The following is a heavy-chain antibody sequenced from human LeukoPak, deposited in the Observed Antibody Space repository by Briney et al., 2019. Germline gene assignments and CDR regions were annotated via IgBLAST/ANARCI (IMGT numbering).Heavy chain of an antibody. D-gene: IGHD3-10*01. Sequence: GGSPRLSCAASGFTFSSYGMHWVRQAPGKGLEWVAVISYDGSNKYYADSVKGRFTISRDNSKNTLYLQMNSLRAEDTAVNYCAKDVWDGSGSYEWSYFDYWGQGTLVTVSS. CDR2: ISYDGSNK. CDR1: GFTFSSYG. J-gene: IGHJ4*02. V-gene: IGHV3-30*18. CDR3: AKDVWDGSGSYEWSYFDY.